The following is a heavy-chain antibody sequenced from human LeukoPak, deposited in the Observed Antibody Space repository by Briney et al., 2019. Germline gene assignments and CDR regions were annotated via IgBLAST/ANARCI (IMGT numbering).Heavy chain of an antibody. D-gene: IGHD6-13*01. CDR1: GGSISSYY. CDR2: VYYSGNT. CDR3: ARDLGIAAAAPFDI. V-gene: IGHV4-59*01. Sequence: SETLSLTCTVSGGSISSYYWSWIRQPPGRGLEYIGHVYYSGNTDYNPSLKSRVTMSVDTSKNQFSLRLNSVTAADTAVYYCARDLGIAAAAPFDIWGQGTMVTVSS. J-gene: IGHJ3*02.